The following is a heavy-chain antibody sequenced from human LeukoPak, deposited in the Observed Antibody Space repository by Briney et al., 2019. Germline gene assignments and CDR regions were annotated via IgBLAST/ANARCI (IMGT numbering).Heavy chain of an antibody. V-gene: IGHV4-34*01. Sequence: SETLSLTCAVYGGSFSGYYWSWIRQPPGKGLEWIGEINHSGSTNYNPSLKSRVTISVDTSKNQFSLKLSSVTAADTAVYYCARGKGVLLWFGELYSAAHYFDYWGQGTLVTVSS. CDR2: INHSGST. D-gene: IGHD3-10*01. CDR1: GGSFSGYY. CDR3: ARGKGVLLWFGELYSAAHYFDY. J-gene: IGHJ4*02.